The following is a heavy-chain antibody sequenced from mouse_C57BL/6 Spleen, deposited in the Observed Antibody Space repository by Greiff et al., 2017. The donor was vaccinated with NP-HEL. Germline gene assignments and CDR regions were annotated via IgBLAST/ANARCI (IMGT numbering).Heavy chain of an antibody. CDR3: APSHYYGSSYGENYFDY. V-gene: IGHV14-2*01. CDR2: IDPEDGET. CDR1: GFNIKDYY. D-gene: IGHD1-1*01. J-gene: IGHJ2*01. Sequence: EVQLQQSEAELVKPGASVKLSCTASGFNIKDYYMHWVKQRTAQGLEWIGRIDPEDGETKYAPKFQGKATITADTSSNTAYLQLSSLTSEDTAVYYCAPSHYYGSSYGENYFDYWGQGTTLTVSS.